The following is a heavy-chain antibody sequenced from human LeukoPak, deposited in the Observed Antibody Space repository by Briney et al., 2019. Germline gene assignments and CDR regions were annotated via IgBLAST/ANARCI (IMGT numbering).Heavy chain of an antibody. V-gene: IGHV1-2*02. J-gene: IGHJ4*02. CDR1: GYSFTAFY. Sequence: ASVKVSCKASGYSFTAFYIHWVRQAPGQGLEWMGWIHPRSGDTRYAHTFQGRVTMARDTSISTVYMDLSSLGADDTAVYYCARDGEYGTGSYYRGSFDYWGQGILVTVSS. CDR3: ARDGEYGTGSYYRGSFDY. CDR2: IHPRSGDT. D-gene: IGHD3-10*01.